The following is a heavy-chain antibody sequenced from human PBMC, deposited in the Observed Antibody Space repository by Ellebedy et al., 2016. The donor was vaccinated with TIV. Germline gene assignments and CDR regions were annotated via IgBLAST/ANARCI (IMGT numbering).Heavy chain of an antibody. CDR2: MNPNSGNT. V-gene: IGHV1-8*03. D-gene: IGHD3-10*01. CDR1: GGTFSSYA. J-gene: IGHJ5*02. CDR3: ARGGGYYYGSGSYGWFDP. Sequence: ASVKVSCXASGGTFSSYAISWVRQATGQGLEWMGWMNPNSGNTGYAQKFQGRVTITADKSTSTAYMELSSLRSEDTAVYYCARGGGYYYGSGSYGWFDPWGQGTLVTVSS.